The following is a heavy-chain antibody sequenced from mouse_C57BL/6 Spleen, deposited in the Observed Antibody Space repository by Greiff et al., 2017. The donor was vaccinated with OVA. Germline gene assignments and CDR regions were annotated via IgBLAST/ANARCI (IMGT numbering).Heavy chain of an antibody. CDR3: ARYGSSPYYAMDY. CDR2: INPYNGDT. Sequence: VQLQQSGPELVKPGDSVKISCKASGYSFTGYFMNWVMQSHGKSLEWIGRINPYNGDTFYNQKFKGKATLTVDKSSSTAHMELRSLTSEDSAVYYCARYGSSPYYAMDYWGQGTSVTVSS. D-gene: IGHD1-1*01. J-gene: IGHJ4*01. V-gene: IGHV1-20*01. CDR1: GYSFTGYF.